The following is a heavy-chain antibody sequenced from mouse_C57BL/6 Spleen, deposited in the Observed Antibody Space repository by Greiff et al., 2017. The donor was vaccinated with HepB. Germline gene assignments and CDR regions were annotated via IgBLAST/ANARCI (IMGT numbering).Heavy chain of an antibody. CDR2: IDPSDSYT. Sequence: QVQLQQPGAELVKPGASVKLSCKASGYTFTSYWMQWVKQRPGQGLEWIGEIDPSDSYTNYNQKFKGKATLTVDTSSSTAYMQLSSLTSEDSAVYYCAREEAGTYFDYWGQGTTLTVSS. D-gene: IGHD4-1*01. CDR3: AREEAGTYFDY. CDR1: GYTFTSYW. V-gene: IGHV1-50*01. J-gene: IGHJ2*01.